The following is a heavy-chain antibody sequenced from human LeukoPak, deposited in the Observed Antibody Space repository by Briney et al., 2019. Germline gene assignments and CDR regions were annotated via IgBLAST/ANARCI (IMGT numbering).Heavy chain of an antibody. Sequence: GGSLRLSCAASGFTFSSYSMSWVRQAPGKGLEWVSTISGSTGDTFYADSVKGRFTISRDNSKNTLYLQMNSLRAEDTAVYFCVRLRRNNDRSGYYYYYDYWGQGTLVTVSS. V-gene: IGHV3-23*01. CDR3: VRLRRNNDRSGYYYYYDY. CDR2: ISGSTGDT. CDR1: GFTFSSYS. D-gene: IGHD3-22*01. J-gene: IGHJ4*02.